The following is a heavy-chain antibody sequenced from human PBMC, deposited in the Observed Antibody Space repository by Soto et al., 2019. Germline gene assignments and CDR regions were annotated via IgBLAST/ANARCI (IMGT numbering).Heavy chain of an antibody. CDR1: GFTFSSYG. J-gene: IGHJ6*02. CDR2: ISYDGSNK. CDR3: AKDLLLSFLEWGYYYYYGMDV. V-gene: IGHV3-30*18. D-gene: IGHD3-3*01. Sequence: QVQLVDSGGGVVQPGRSLRLSCAASGFTFSSYGMHWVRQAPGKGLEVVAVISYDGSNKYYADSVEVRFNISRDNSRTTLYLQMKSLRAEDTAVYYCAKDLLLSFLEWGYYYYYGMDVWGQGTTVTGSS.